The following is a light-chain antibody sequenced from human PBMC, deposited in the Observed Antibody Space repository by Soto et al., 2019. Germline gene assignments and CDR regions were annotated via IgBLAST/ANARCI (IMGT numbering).Light chain of an antibody. CDR2: KAS. CDR3: QQYWT. J-gene: IGKJ1*01. V-gene: IGKV1-5*03. Sequence: DIQMTQSPSTLSASVGDRVTITCRASQSISSWLAWYQQKPGKAPKLLIYKASSLESGVPSRFSGSGSGTEFTLTISGLQPDDFATYYCQQYWTFGQGTKVDIK. CDR1: QSISSW.